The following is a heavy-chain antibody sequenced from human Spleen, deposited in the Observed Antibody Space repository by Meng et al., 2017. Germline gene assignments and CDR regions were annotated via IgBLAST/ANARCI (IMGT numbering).Heavy chain of an antibody. D-gene: IGHD5-18*01. V-gene: IGHV4-4*07. Sequence: SETLSLTCAVYGGSFSGYYWSWIRQPAGKGLEWIGRSYASGSTNYSPSLKSRVTRSVDTSKNQFSLKLSSVTAADTAVYFCARESTRYTDTWGQGTLVTVSS. CDR3: ARESTRYTDT. CDR2: SYASGST. CDR1: GGSFSGYY. J-gene: IGHJ4*02.